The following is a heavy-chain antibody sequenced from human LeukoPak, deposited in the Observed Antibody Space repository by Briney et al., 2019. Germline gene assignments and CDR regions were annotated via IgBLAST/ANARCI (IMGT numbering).Heavy chain of an antibody. CDR3: ARARLLEWGEYAFDI. CDR2: INSDGSST. Sequence: GGSLRLSCAASGFTFSSYWMHWVRQAPGKGLVWVSRINSDGSSTSYADSVKGRFTISRDNAKNTLYLQVNSLRAEDTAVYYCARARLLEWGEYAFDIWGQGTMVTVSS. D-gene: IGHD3-3*01. V-gene: IGHV3-74*01. CDR1: GFTFSSYW. J-gene: IGHJ3*02.